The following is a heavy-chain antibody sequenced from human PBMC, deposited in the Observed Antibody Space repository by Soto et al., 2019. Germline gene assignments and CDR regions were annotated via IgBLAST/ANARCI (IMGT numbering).Heavy chain of an antibody. V-gene: IGHV4-59*01. Sequence: SETLSLTCTVSGGSISSSYWSWIRQPPGKGLEWIGYIYYSGSTNYNPSLKSRVTISVDTSKNQFSLKLSSVTAADTAVYYCARVQQLVGGFDYWGQGTLVTVSS. CDR3: ARVQQLVGGFDY. J-gene: IGHJ4*02. D-gene: IGHD6-6*01. CDR2: IYYSGST. CDR1: GGSISSSY.